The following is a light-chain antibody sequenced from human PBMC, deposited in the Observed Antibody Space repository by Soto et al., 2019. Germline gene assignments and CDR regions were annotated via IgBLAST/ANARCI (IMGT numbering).Light chain of an antibody. CDR3: QQYSDSPPT. V-gene: IGKV3-20*01. CDR2: GAS. CDR1: QRVSARY. J-gene: IGKJ1*01. Sequence: VFTKSPGVLALYPGDRASLSCRASQRVSARYLAWYHQKPGQAPRLLIFGASDRATGIPDRFSGSGSGTDFTLTIDRLEPEDFAMYYCQQYSDSPPTFGQGTKVDIK.